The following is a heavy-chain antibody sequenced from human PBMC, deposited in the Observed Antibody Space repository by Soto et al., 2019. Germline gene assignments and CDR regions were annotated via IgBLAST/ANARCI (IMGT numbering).Heavy chain of an antibody. V-gene: IGHV3-23*01. CDR1: GFTFSSYA. D-gene: IGHD3-9*01. J-gene: IGHJ4*02. Sequence: PGGSLRLSCAASGFTFSSYAMSWVRQAPGKGLEWVSAISGSGGSTYYADSVKGRFTISRDNSKNTLYLQMNSLRAEDMAVYYCATSYDILTYFDYWAQGTLVTVSS. CDR2: ISGSGGST. CDR3: ATSYDILTYFDY.